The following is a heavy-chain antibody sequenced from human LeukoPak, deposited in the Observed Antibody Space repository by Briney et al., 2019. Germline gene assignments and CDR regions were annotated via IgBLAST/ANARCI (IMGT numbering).Heavy chain of an antibody. CDR1: GYTLTELS. J-gene: IGHJ4*02. V-gene: IGHV1-2*02. Sequence: ASVKVSCKVSGYTLTELSMHWVRQAPGQGLEWMGWINPNSGGTNYAQKFQGRVTMTRDTSISTAYMELSRLRSDDTAVYYCARATRIVVVITSGFDYWGQGTLVTVSS. CDR3: ARATRIVVVITSGFDY. D-gene: IGHD3-22*01. CDR2: INPNSGGT.